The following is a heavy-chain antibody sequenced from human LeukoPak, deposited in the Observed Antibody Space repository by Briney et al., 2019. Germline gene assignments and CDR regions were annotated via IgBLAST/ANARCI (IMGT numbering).Heavy chain of an antibody. CDR1: GYTFTGYY. V-gene: IGHV1-2*02. CDR2: INPNSGGT. J-gene: IGHJ4*02. D-gene: IGHD6-6*01. Sequence: ASVKVSCTASGYTFTGYYMHWVRQAPGQGLEWMGWINPNSGGTNYAQKFQGRVTMTRDTSISTAYMELSRLRSDDTAVYYCARDAYSSSPFDYWGQGTLVTVSS. CDR3: ARDAYSSSPFDY.